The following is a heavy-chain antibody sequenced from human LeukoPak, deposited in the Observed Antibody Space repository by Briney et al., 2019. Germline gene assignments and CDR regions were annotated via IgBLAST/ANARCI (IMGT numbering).Heavy chain of an antibody. V-gene: IGHV1-46*01. CDR2: INPSGGST. Sequence: AASVKVSSKASGYTFTIYYMHWVRQAPGQGLEWMGLINPSGGSTSYAQKFQGRVTMSRDMATSTVYMELSRLRTEDTAVYYCARGYEDSSGWYVYYYYYYMDVWGKGTTVTVSS. D-gene: IGHD6-19*01. CDR1: GYTFTIYY. CDR3: ARGYEDSSGWYVYYYYYYMDV. J-gene: IGHJ6*03.